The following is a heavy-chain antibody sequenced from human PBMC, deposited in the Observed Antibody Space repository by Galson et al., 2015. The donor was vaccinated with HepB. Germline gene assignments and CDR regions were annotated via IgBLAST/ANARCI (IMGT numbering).Heavy chain of an antibody. D-gene: IGHD1-7*01. V-gene: IGHV1-69*13. CDR3: AIITGTTEYYHYYAMDV. Sequence: SVKVSCKASGGTFSSYAISWVRQAPGQGLEWMGGIIPIFGSPNYAQNFQDRVTITADESTSTVYMELSSLRFEDTAVYYCAIITGTTEYYHYYAMDVWGQGTTVTVSS. J-gene: IGHJ6*02. CDR1: GGTFSSYA. CDR2: IIPIFGSP.